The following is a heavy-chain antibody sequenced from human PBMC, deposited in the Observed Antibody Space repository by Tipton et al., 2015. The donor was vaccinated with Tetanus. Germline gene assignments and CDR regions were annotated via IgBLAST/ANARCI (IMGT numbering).Heavy chain of an antibody. CDR3: ARDHSSDWYFDFDF. D-gene: IGHD6-19*01. J-gene: IGHJ4*02. CDR2: INPKSGVT. CDR1: GYSFTGYF. Sequence: QLVQSGAEVKKPGASVKVSCKASGYSFTGYFIHWVRQAPGQGLEWMGWINPKSGVTNYAQKFQGRVTMTRDTSISTAYMELSGLRSDYTAVYYCARDHSSDWYFDFDFWGQGTLVTVSS. V-gene: IGHV1-2*02.